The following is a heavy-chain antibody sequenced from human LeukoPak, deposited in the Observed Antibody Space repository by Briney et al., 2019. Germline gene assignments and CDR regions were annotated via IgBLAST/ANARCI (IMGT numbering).Heavy chain of an antibody. Sequence: SETLSLTCTVSGGSISSGGYYWSWIRQHPGKGLEWIGYIYYSGSTYYNPSLESRVTISVDTSKNQFSLKLSSVTAADTAVYYCARDDPTAMVTDYWGQGTLVTVSS. CDR3: ARDDPTAMVTDY. D-gene: IGHD5-18*01. CDR1: GGSISSGGYY. V-gene: IGHV4-31*03. J-gene: IGHJ4*02. CDR2: IYYSGST.